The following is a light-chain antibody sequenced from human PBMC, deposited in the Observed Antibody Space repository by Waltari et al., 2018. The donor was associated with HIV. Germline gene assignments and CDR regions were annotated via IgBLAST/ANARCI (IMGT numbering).Light chain of an antibody. Sequence: DIVMTQSPDSLAVSLGQRATTNRTSNPSVLYSSNNKNYLAWYQQKPRQPPKLLIYWASTRESGVPDRFSGSGSGTDFTLAISSLQAEDVAVYYCQQYFSTPITFGQGTRLEIK. CDR2: WAS. J-gene: IGKJ5*01. CDR3: QQYFSTPIT. V-gene: IGKV4-1*01. CDR1: PSVLYSSNNKNY.